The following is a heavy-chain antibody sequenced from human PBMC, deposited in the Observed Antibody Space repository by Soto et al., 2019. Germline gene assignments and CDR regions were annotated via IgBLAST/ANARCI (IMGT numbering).Heavy chain of an antibody. V-gene: IGHV4-39*02. CDR1: GPSISSSTYY. D-gene: IGHD6-13*01. CDR3: ARLDSSSWYYKYKDGSPA. CDR2: VYYSGNT. Sequence: SETLSLTCTVSGPSISSSTYYWGWIRQPPGKGLEWIGSVYYSGNTYYNPSLKSRVTISVDTSKNLFSLKLTSVTAADTAMYYCARLDSSSWYYKYKDGSPAWGQGTLVTVSS. J-gene: IGHJ5*02.